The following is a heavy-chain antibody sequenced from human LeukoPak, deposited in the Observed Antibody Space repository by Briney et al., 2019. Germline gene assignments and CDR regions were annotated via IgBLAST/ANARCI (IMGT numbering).Heavy chain of an antibody. J-gene: IGHJ5*02. Sequence: ASVKVSCKASGYTFTTFGISWVRQARGRGREWVGYISGRSDDINFAQNFQDRLTMTTDISTSTAYMELERLTSDDTAVYYCARDWEGWADSFDHWGQGTLVIVSS. V-gene: IGHV1-18*01. D-gene: IGHD1-26*01. CDR2: ISGRSDDI. CDR3: ARDWEGWADSFDH. CDR1: GYTFTTFG.